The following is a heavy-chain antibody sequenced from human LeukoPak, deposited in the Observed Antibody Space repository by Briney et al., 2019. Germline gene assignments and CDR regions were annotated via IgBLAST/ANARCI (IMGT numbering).Heavy chain of an antibody. V-gene: IGHV4-59*01. J-gene: IGHJ4*02. CDR1: GGSISSYY. D-gene: IGHD5-18*01. CDR2: IYYSGST. Sequence: NPSETLSLTCTVSGGSISSYYWSWIRQPPGKGLEWIGYIYYSGSTNYNPSLKSRVTISVDTSKNQFSLKLSSVTAADTAVYFCARYSYGSGHFDYWGQGTLVTVSS. CDR3: ARYSYGSGHFDY.